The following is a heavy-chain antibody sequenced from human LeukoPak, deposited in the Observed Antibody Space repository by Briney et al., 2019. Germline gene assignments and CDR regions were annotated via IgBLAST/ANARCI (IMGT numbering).Heavy chain of an antibody. CDR3: ASVDILTGYRYFDY. V-gene: IGHV3-48*02. J-gene: IGHJ4*02. CDR1: GFTFSTYR. Sequence: GGSLRLSCAASGFTFSTYRMTWVRQATGKALEWISYLSSSSGTIYYADSVRGRFTISRDNAKNSLYLQMNSLRDEHTAVYYCASVDILTGYRYFDYWGQGTLVTVSS. CDR2: LSSSSGTI. D-gene: IGHD3-9*01.